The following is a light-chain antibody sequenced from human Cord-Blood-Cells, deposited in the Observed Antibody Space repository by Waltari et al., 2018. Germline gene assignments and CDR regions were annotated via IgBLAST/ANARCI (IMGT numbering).Light chain of an antibody. V-gene: IGLV2-14*01. Sequence: QSALTQPAPVSGSPGQSITISCTGTSSDVGGYNYVSWYQQHPGKAPKLMICDVDKRPSGVSNRFAGSKSGNPASLTISGLQAEDEADYYCSSYTSSSTFVFGGGTKLTVL. CDR2: DVD. CDR1: SSDVGGYNY. J-gene: IGLJ3*02. CDR3: SSYTSSSTFV.